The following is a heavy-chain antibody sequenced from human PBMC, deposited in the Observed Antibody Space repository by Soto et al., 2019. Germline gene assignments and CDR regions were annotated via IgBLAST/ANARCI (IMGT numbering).Heavy chain of an antibody. CDR3: AKRDYYDSATFSPLFES. CDR1: GFTFSGYA. J-gene: IGHJ4*02. Sequence: EVQLLESGGGLVQPGGSLRLSCTASGFTFSGYAMSWVRQSPGKELEWVAAITGDGHRTYYADSVEGRFTISRDNSQKTLFLQMITLRTEDTAIYHCAKRDYYDSATFSPLFESWGQGVLVTVSS. D-gene: IGHD3-22*01. CDR2: ITGDGHRT. V-gene: IGHV3-23*01.